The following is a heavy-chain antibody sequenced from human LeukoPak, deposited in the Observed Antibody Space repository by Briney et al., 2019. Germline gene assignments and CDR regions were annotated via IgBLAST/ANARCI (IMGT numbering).Heavy chain of an antibody. J-gene: IGHJ4*02. D-gene: IGHD3-16*02. CDR1: GFSFSSYS. CDR3: ARDYLYAFDY. CDR2: ISGSGNAI. V-gene: IGHV3-48*01. Sequence: GGSRRLSCAASGFSFSSYSMNWVRQAPGKGLEWVSYISGSGNAIHYSDSVKGRFTISRDNAKNALYMQRNSLRVEDTAVYFCARDYLYAFDYWGQGTLVTVSS.